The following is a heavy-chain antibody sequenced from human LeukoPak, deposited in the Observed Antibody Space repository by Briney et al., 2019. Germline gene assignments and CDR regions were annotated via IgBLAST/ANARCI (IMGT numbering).Heavy chain of an antibody. D-gene: IGHD3-10*01. V-gene: IGHV4-59*01. CDR1: GGSISSYY. J-gene: IGHJ6*02. CDR3: ARDWPDFSHTVRGVAAPYYYYGMDV. Sequence: SETLSLTCTVSGGSISSYYWSWIRQPPGKGLERVGYIYYSGSTNYNPSLKSRVTISVDTSKNQFSLKLSSVTAADTAVYYCARDWPDFSHTVRGVAAPYYYYGMDVWGQGTTVTVSS. CDR2: IYYSGST.